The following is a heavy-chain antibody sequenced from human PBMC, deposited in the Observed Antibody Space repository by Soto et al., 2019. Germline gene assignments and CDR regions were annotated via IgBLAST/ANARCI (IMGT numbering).Heavy chain of an antibody. CDR3: ARGHRLSDWCDP. CDR1: GGAITSYY. V-gene: IGHV4-4*07. CDR2: IYSSGST. J-gene: IGHJ5*02. D-gene: IGHD2-15*01. Sequence: SETLSLTCTVSGGAITSYYWTWIRQPAGKGLEWIGRIYSSGSTKYNPSLQSRISMSLDTSKNQFSLTLASVTAADTAVYYCARGHRLSDWCDPWGQGTLVTVS.